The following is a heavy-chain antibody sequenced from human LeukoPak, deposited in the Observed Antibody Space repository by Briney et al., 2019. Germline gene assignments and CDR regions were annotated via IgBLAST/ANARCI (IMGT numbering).Heavy chain of an antibody. D-gene: IGHD6-19*01. CDR3: AQNASSGFFND. CDR1: GFFIANNNY. J-gene: IGHJ1*01. CDR2: IHHSGSRFETGST. V-gene: IGHV4-38-2*02. Sequence: NPSETLSLTCTVSGFFIANNNYWGWIRQSPGKGLEWMGSIHHSGSRFETGSTHYNPSFRGRISVSADPSRNHFSLTLRSVTAADTGVYFCAQNASSGFFNDWSQGTLVTVSS.